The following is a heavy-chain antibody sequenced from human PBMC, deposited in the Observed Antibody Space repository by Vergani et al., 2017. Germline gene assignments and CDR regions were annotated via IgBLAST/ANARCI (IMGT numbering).Heavy chain of an antibody. V-gene: IGHV3-30*04. Sequence: QVQLVESGGGVVQPGRSLRLSCAASGFPFSAYVIHWVRQAPGKGLEWVAVISYDGSNKNYADSMKGRFTISRDNSKNTLYLQMDSLRAEDMAMYYCARALPTVVYFDCWGQGTLVTVSS. D-gene: IGHD4-23*01. CDR2: ISYDGSNK. CDR3: ARALPTVVYFDC. CDR1: GFPFSAYV. J-gene: IGHJ4*02.